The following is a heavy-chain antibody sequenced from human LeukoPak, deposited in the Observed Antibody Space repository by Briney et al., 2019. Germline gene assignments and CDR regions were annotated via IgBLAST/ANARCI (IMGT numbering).Heavy chain of an antibody. Sequence: ASVKVSCKVSGYTLTELSMHWVRQAPGKGLEWMGGFDPEDGETIYAQKFQGRVTMTEDTSTDTAYMELSSLRSEDTAVYYCASPSSWYSNYYYGMDVWGQGTTVTVSS. CDR3: ASPSSWYSNYYYGMDV. CDR2: FDPEDGET. J-gene: IGHJ6*02. CDR1: GYTLTELS. V-gene: IGHV1-24*01. D-gene: IGHD6-13*01.